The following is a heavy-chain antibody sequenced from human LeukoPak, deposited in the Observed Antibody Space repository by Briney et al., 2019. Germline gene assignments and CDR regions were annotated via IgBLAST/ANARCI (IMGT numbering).Heavy chain of an antibody. CDR2: IKSKPDGGTT. D-gene: IGHD3-22*01. CDR1: GFTFSEAW. CDR3: TTSLSSGYYIDY. J-gene: IGHJ4*02. Sequence: PRGSLSLSCAVSGFTFSEAWMSWVRHAPGKGLEWVGRIKSKPDGGTTDYAAPVKGRFTISRDDSKNTVYLQMNSLKTEDTGVYYCTTSLSSGYYIDYWGQGSLVTVSS. V-gene: IGHV3-15*01.